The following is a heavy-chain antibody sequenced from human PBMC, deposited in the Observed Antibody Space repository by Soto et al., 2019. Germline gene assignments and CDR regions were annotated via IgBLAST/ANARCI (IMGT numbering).Heavy chain of an antibody. Sequence: SETLSLSCTVSGDSISSSNYYWGWIRQPPGKGLEWIGYIYYSGSTYYNPSLKSRVTISVDTSKNHFSLKLSSVTAADTAAYYCARDFGYSYGYFAFDIWGQGTMVTVSS. CDR3: ARDFGYSYGYFAFDI. D-gene: IGHD5-18*01. CDR2: IYYSGST. J-gene: IGHJ3*02. CDR1: GDSISSSNYY. V-gene: IGHV4-39*07.